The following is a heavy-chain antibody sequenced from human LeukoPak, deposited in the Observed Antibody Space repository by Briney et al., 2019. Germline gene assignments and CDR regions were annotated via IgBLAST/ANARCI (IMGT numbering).Heavy chain of an antibody. CDR1: GGSFSGYY. CDR2: INHSGST. V-gene: IGHV4-34*01. D-gene: IGHD2-15*01. Sequence: PSETLSLTCAVYGGSFSGYYWSWIRQPPGKGLEWIGEINHSGSTNYNPSLKSRVTISVDTSKNQFSLKLSSVTAADTAVYYCASPCSGGSCSIDYWGQGTLVTVSS. CDR3: ASPCSGGSCSIDY. J-gene: IGHJ4*02.